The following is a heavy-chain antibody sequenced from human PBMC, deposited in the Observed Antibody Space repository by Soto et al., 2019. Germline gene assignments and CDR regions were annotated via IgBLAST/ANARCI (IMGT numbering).Heavy chain of an antibody. CDR3: ARLRGTGTTAYFDY. CDR2: IYPGDSDT. D-gene: IGHD1-7*01. J-gene: IGHJ4*02. CDR1: GYSFTSYW. Sequence: GESLKISCKGSGYSFTSYWIGWARQMPGKGLEWIGIIYPGDSDTRYSPTFQGQVTISADKSISTAYLQWSSLKPSDTAMYYCARLRGTGTTAYFDYWGQGTLVTVSS. V-gene: IGHV5-51*01.